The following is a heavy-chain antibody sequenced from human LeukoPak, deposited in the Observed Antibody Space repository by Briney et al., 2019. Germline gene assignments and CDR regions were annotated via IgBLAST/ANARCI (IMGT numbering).Heavy chain of an antibody. Sequence: SETLSLTCTVSGGSIISSSFYWGWIRQPPGKGLEWIGSIYYSGNTYYNSSLKSRVTISVDTSKNQFSLKLSSVTAADTAVYYCARDLGRITMVRGVINPDNNWFDPWGQGTLVTVSS. CDR3: ARDLGRITMVRGVINPDNNWFDP. D-gene: IGHD3-10*01. CDR2: IYYSGNT. V-gene: IGHV4-39*07. CDR1: GGSIISSSFY. J-gene: IGHJ5*02.